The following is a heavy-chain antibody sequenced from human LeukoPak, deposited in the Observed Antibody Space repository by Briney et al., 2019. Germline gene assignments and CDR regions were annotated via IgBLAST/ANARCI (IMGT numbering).Heavy chain of an antibody. Sequence: SGGSLRLSCAASGFTFSSYSMNWVRQAPGKGLEWVSSISSSSSYIYYADSVKGRFTISRDNAKNSLYLQMNSLRAEDTAVYYCARDLNEYGSGSYDGGFDYWGQGTLVTVSS. V-gene: IGHV3-21*01. D-gene: IGHD3-10*01. CDR1: GFTFSSYS. CDR3: ARDLNEYGSGSYDGGFDY. CDR2: ISSSSSYI. J-gene: IGHJ4*02.